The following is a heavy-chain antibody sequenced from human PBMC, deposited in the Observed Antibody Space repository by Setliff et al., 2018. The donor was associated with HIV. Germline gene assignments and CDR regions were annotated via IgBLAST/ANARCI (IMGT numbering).Heavy chain of an antibody. Sequence: SETLSLTCVVYGGSFGGYYWSWIRQPPGKGLEWIGEINHHKHTNYNPSLESRVTISVDTSKNQFSLKLSSVTAADTAVYYCARLRVEGVMGAFDIWGQGTMVTVSS. V-gene: IGHV4-34*01. D-gene: IGHD2-15*01. CDR3: ARLRVEGVMGAFDI. CDR1: GGSFGGYY. CDR2: INHHKHT. J-gene: IGHJ3*02.